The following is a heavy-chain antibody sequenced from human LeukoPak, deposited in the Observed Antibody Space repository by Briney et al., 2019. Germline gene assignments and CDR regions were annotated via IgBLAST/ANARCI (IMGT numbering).Heavy chain of an antibody. Sequence: GGSLRLSCAASGFTFSGFWMQWVRQAPGKGLVWVSRIKSDGSFTSYADSVKGRFAISRDNSKNTLYLQMNSLRTEDTAVYYCAKVGVAGLGYYYYMDVWGKGTTVTVSS. V-gene: IGHV3-74*01. D-gene: IGHD3-3*01. CDR1: GFTFSGFW. J-gene: IGHJ6*03. CDR3: AKVGVAGLGYYYYMDV. CDR2: IKSDGSFT.